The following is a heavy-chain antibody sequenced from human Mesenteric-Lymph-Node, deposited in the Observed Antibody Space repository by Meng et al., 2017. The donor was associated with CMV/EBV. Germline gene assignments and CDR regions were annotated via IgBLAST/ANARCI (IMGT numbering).Heavy chain of an antibody. CDR2: IRHDGRSK. CDR1: GFTFRIHG. Sequence: GESLKISCTASGFTFRIHGMHWVRQAPGKGLEWVAFIRHDGRSKYYANSVKGRLTISRDNSKNTMYLQMNSLRPEDTAVYYRAPSGSEFDFWGQGTLVTVSS. D-gene: IGHD1-26*01. V-gene: IGHV3-30*02. CDR3: APSGSEFDF. J-gene: IGHJ4*02.